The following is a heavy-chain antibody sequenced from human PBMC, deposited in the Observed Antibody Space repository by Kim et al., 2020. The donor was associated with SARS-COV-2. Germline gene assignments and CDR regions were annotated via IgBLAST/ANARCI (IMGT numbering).Heavy chain of an antibody. CDR2: IYSGGST. Sequence: GSLRLSCAASGFTVSSNYMSWVRQAPGKGLEWVSVIYSGGSTYYADSVKGRFTISRDNSKNTLYLQMNSLRAEDTAVYYCARYGLGATGYFDYWGQGTLVTVSS. J-gene: IGHJ4*02. CDR1: GFTVSSNY. D-gene: IGHD1-26*01. V-gene: IGHV3-66*01. CDR3: ARYGLGATGYFDY.